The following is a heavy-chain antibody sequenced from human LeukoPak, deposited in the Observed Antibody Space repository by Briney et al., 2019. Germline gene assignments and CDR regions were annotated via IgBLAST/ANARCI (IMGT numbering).Heavy chain of an antibody. CDR2: ISSSSTTI. CDR1: GFTFSNYE. Sequence: TGGSLRLSCAASGFTFSNYEMNWVRQAPGKGLEWVSYISSSSTTIYNADSVEGRFTFSRDNAKNLLFLQMSSLRAEDTAVYYCAREGWYGEPLSYWGQGTLVTVSS. V-gene: IGHV3-48*03. CDR3: AREGWYGEPLSY. D-gene: IGHD3-10*01. J-gene: IGHJ4*02.